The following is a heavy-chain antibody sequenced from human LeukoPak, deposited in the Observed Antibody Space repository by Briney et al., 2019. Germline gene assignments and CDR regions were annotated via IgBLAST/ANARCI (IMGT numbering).Heavy chain of an antibody. CDR3: ASLDYFDSSDYGDY. D-gene: IGHD3-22*01. J-gene: IGHJ4*02. V-gene: IGHV3-23*01. Sequence: GGSLRLSCAASGFTFNDYAMSWVRQAPGKELEWVSAISGSGGSRYYTDSVTGRFTISRDNSKNTLYLQMNSLRAEDTALYYCASLDYFDSSDYGDYWGQGTLVTVSS. CDR1: GFTFNDYA. CDR2: ISGSGGSR.